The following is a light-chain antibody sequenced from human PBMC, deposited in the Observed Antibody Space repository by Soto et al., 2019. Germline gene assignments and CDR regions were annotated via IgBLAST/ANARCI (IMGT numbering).Light chain of an antibody. J-gene: IGKJ5*01. CDR2: GAS. V-gene: IGKV3-15*01. Sequence: EIVMTQSPATLCVSPGEGASLSCGGRQSVSSNLAWYQQKPGQAPRLLIYGASTRATGIPARFSGSGSGTEFTLTISSLQSEDFAVYYCQQYNNWPPYTFGQGTRLEIK. CDR1: QSVSSN. CDR3: QQYNNWPPYT.